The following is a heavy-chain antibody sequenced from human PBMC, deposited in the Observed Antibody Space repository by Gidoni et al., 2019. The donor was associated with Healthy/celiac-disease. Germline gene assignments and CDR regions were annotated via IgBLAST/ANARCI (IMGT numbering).Heavy chain of an antibody. V-gene: IGHV1-69*01. CDR1: GVTFSSYA. J-gene: IGHJ5*02. CDR2: IIPIFGTA. Sequence: VQLVQSGAEVKKPGSSVTVSCKASGVTFSSYAISWVRQAPGQGLEWMGGIIPIFGTANYAQKFQGRVTITADESTSTAYMELSSLRSEDTAVYYCAGGELPGYYGSGSYYNWFDPWGQGTLVTVSS. D-gene: IGHD3-10*01. CDR3: AGGELPGYYGSGSYYNWFDP.